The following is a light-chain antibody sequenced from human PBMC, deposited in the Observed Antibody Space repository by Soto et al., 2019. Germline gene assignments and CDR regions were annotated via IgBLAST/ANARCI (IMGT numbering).Light chain of an antibody. CDR1: QTITNTY. J-gene: IGKJ3*01. Sequence: EIVLTQSPGTLSLSPGERATLSCRASQTITNTYLAWYQHKVGQAPRLLIYDVSSRATGIPDRFSGSGSGTDFTLTISRLEPEDFAVYYCQQYGTSPRTFGPGTKLDIK. V-gene: IGKV3-20*01. CDR2: DVS. CDR3: QQYGTSPRT.